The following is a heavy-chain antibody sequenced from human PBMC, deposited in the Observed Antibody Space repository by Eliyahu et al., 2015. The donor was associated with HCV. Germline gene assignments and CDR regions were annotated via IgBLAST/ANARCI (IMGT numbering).Heavy chain of an antibody. Sequence: QVQLVQSGAEVKKPGSSVKVSCKASGGTFSSYAISWVRQAPGQGLEWMGGIIPIFGTANYAQKFQGRVTITADESTSTAYMELSSLRSEDTAVYYCAIAGPGYSSSIFLGRDYYYGMDVWGQGTTVTVSS. CDR2: IIPIFGTA. D-gene: IGHD6-19*01. CDR3: AIAGPGYSSSIFLGRDYYYGMDV. J-gene: IGHJ6*02. V-gene: IGHV1-69*01. CDR1: GGTFSSYA.